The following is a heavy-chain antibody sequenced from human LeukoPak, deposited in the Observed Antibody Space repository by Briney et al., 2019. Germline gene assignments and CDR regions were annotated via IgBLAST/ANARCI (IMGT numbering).Heavy chain of an antibody. D-gene: IGHD6-6*01. CDR2: INHSGST. J-gene: IGHJ4*02. V-gene: IGHV4-34*01. CDR1: GGSFSGYY. Sequence: SETLSLTCAVYGGSFSGYYWSWIRQPPGKGLEWIGEINHSGSTNYNPSLKSRVTISVDTSKNQFSLKLSSVTAADTAVYYCAIGRIAARSFVDYWGQGTLVTVSS. CDR3: AIGRIAARSFVDY.